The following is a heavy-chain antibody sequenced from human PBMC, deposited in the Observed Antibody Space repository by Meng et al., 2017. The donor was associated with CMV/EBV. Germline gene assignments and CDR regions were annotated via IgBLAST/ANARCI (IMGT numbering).Heavy chain of an antibody. CDR3: AKFSQGSGSYYRRNYYYGMDV. D-gene: IGHD3-10*01. CDR2: IYSGGSST. CDR1: GFTFSSYA. V-gene: IGHV3-23*03. Sequence: GGSLRLSCAASGFTFSSYAMSWVRQAPGKGLEWVPVIYSGGSSTYYADSVKGRFTISRDNSKNTLYLQMNSLRAEDTAVYYCAKFSQGSGSYYRRNYYYGMDVWGQGTTVTVSS. J-gene: IGHJ6*02.